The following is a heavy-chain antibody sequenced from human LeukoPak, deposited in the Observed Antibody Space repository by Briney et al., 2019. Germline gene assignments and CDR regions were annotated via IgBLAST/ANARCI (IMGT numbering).Heavy chain of an antibody. Sequence: SETLSLTCTVSGGSISSSSYYWGWIRQPPGKGLEWIGSIYYTGTTYYNPSLKSRVTISVDTSKNQFSLKLSSVTAADTAVYYCARESDKGLSYYFDYWGQGTLVTVSS. J-gene: IGHJ4*02. D-gene: IGHD3-9*01. CDR2: IYYTGTT. CDR3: ARESDKGLSYYFDY. V-gene: IGHV4-39*02. CDR1: GGSISSSSYY.